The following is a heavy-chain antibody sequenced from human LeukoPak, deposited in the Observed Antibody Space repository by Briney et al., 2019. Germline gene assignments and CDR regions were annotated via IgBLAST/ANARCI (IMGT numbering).Heavy chain of an antibody. D-gene: IGHD6-6*01. Sequence: SETLSLTCTVSGGSISNYYWSWIRQPPGKGLEWIGYIYYSGSTNYTPSLKSRVTVSVDTSKNQFSLKLSSVTAADTAVYYCATYSSSSGYWGQGTLVTVSS. J-gene: IGHJ4*02. CDR1: GGSISNYY. V-gene: IGHV4-59*08. CDR2: IYYSGST. CDR3: ATYSSSSGY.